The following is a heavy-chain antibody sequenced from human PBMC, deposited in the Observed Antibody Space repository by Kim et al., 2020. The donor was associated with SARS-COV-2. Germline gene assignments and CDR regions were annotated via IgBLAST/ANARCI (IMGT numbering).Heavy chain of an antibody. Sequence: SETLSLTCAVYGGSFSGYYWSWIRQPPGKGLEWIGEINHSGSTNYNPSLKSRVTISVDTSKNQFSLKLSSVTAADTAVYYCARRRGVAARRSAFDIWGQGTMVTVSS. V-gene: IGHV4-34*01. J-gene: IGHJ3*02. D-gene: IGHD6-6*01. CDR3: ARRRGVAARRSAFDI. CDR1: GGSFSGYY. CDR2: INHSGST.